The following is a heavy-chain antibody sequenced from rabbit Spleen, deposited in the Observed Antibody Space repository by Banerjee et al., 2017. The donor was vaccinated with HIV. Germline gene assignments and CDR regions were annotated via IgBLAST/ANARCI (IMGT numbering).Heavy chain of an antibody. CDR1: GFTLSSYY. CDR2: IDPVFGIT. Sequence: QLKESGGGLVQPGGSLKLSCKASGFTLSSYYMNWVRQAPGKGLEWIGYIDPVFGITYYANWVNGRFSISRENAQNTVFLQMTSLTAADTATYFCARDSAGREDFSLWGPGTLVTVS. D-gene: IGHD4-2*01. CDR3: ARDSAGREDFSL. J-gene: IGHJ4*01. V-gene: IGHV1S7*01.